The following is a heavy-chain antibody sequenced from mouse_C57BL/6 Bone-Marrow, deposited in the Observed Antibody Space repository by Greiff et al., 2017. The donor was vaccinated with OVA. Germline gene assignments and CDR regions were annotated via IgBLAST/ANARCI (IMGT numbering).Heavy chain of an antibody. Sequence: EVQLQQSGPELVKPGASVKISCKASGYSFTGYYMNWVKQSPEKSLEWIGEINPSTGGTTYNQKFKAKATLTVDKSSSTAYMQLKSLTSEDSAVYYCANYYGSSRLAYWGQGTLVTVSA. CDR1: GYSFTGYY. D-gene: IGHD1-1*01. V-gene: IGHV1-42*01. CDR2: INPSTGGT. CDR3: ANYYGSSRLAY. J-gene: IGHJ3*01.